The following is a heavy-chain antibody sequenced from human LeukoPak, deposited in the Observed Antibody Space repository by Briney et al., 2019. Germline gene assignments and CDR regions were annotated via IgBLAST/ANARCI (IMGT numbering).Heavy chain of an antibody. J-gene: IGHJ4*02. D-gene: IGHD6-13*01. CDR2: ISGSGGST. CDR1: GFTCSSYA. CDR3: AKAIHSSSWYEPPLDY. V-gene: IGHV3-23*01. Sequence: GGSLRLSCAASGFTCSSYAMSLVRQAPGKGLEWVSAISGSGGSTYYADSVKGRFTISRDNSKNTLYLQMNSLRAEDTAVYYCAKAIHSSSWYEPPLDYWGQGTLVTVSS.